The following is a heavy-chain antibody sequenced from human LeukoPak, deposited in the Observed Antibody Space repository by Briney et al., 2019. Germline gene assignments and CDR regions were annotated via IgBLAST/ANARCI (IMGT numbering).Heavy chain of an antibody. D-gene: IGHD3-10*01. CDR1: GFTFSSYG. V-gene: IGHV3-30*18. CDR3: AKSSLSKFGELLFYYYYGMDV. Sequence: GRSLRLSCAASGFTFSSYGMHWVRQAPGKGLEWAAVISYDGSNKYYADSVKGRFTISRDNSKNTLYLQMNSLRAEDTAVYYCAKSSLSKFGELLFYYYYGMDVWGQGTTVTVSS. CDR2: ISYDGSNK. J-gene: IGHJ6*02.